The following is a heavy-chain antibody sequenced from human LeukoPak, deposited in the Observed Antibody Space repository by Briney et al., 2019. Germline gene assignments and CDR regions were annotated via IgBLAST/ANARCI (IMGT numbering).Heavy chain of an antibody. CDR3: ARSKAYGSGSYYY. D-gene: IGHD3-10*01. J-gene: IGHJ4*02. CDR1: GGSISSSSYY. CDR2: IYYGGST. Sequence: SETLSLTCTVSGGSISSSSYYWGWIRQPPGKGLEWIGSIYYGGSTYYNPSLKSRVTMSVDTSKNQFPLNLSSVTAADTAVYYCARSKAYGSGSYYYWGQGTLVTVSS. V-gene: IGHV4-39*06.